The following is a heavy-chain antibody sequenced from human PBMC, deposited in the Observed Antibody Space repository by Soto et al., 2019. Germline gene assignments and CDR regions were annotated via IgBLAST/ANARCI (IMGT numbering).Heavy chain of an antibody. D-gene: IGHD2-8*01. CDR2: ISSSSSYI. CDR1: GFTFSSYS. CDR3: ARGLGYCTNGVCYKGWGIYYYMDV. V-gene: IGHV3-21*01. J-gene: IGHJ6*03. Sequence: GGSLRLSCAASGFTFSSYSMNWVRQAPGKGLEWVSSISSSSSYIYYADSVKGRFTISRDNAKNSLYLQMNSLRAEDTAVYYCARGLGYCTNGVCYKGWGIYYYMDVWGKGTTVTVSS.